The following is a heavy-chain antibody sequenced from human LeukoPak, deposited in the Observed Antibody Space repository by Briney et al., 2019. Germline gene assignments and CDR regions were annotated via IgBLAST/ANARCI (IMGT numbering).Heavy chain of an antibody. CDR3: ARDLALRSPYYYYYYMDV. CDR2: INHSGST. V-gene: IGHV4-34*01. CDR1: GGSFSGYY. D-gene: IGHD4-17*01. J-gene: IGHJ6*03. Sequence: PSETLSLTCAVYGGSFSGYYWSWIRQPPGKGLEWIGEINHSGSTNYNPSLKSRVTISVDTSKNRFSLKLSSVTAADTAVDYCARDLALRSPYYYYYYMDVWGKGTTVTVSS.